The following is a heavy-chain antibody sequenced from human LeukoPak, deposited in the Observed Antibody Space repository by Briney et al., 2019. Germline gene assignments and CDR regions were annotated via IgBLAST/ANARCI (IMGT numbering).Heavy chain of an antibody. CDR1: GFTFSSYA. V-gene: IGHV3-30*04. J-gene: IGHJ4*02. Sequence: GGSLRLSCAASGFTFSSYAMHWVRQAPGKGLEWVAVISYGGRNKYYADSVKGRFTISRDNSKNTLYLQMNSLRAEDTAVYYCARESEAFDYWGQGTLVTVSS. CDR2: ISYGGRNK. CDR3: ARESEAFDY.